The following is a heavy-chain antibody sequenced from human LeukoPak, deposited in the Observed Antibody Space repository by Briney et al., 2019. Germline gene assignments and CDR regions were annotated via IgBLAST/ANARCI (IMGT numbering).Heavy chain of an antibody. CDR3: ARRQEGKRHGYSGYDRDYYYYYMDV. D-gene: IGHD5-12*01. J-gene: IGHJ6*03. V-gene: IGHV3-64*01. Sequence: GGSLRLSCAASGFTFSSYAMHWVRQAPGKGLEYVSAISSNGGSTYYANSVKGRFTISRDNSKNTLYLQMNSLRAEDTAVYYCARRQEGKRHGYSGYDRDYYYYYMDVWGKGTTVTISS. CDR1: GFTFSSYA. CDR2: ISSNGGST.